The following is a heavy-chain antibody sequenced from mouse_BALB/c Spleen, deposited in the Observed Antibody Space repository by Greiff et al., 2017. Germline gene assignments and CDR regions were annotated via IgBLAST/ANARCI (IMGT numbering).Heavy chain of an antibody. CDR3: ARGSNGYDGYYFDY. Sequence: EVQLQQSGPELVKPGASVKIPCKASGYTFTDYNMDWVKQSHGKSLEWIGDINPNNGGTIYNQKFKGKATLTVDKSSSTAYMELRSLTSEDTAVYYCARGSNGYDGYYFDYWGQGTTLTVSS. CDR2: INPNNGGT. J-gene: IGHJ2*01. CDR1: GYTFTDYN. V-gene: IGHV1-18*01. D-gene: IGHD2-2*01.